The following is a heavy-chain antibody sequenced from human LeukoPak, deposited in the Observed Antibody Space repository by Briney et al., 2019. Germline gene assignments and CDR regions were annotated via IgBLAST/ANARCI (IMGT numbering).Heavy chain of an antibody. CDR3: ARGTLYRGWSYYLDF. CDR1: GYTFTGYY. J-gene: IGHJ4*02. D-gene: IGHD6-19*01. CDR2: INPNSGGT. V-gene: IGHV1-2*02. Sequence: ASVKVSCKASGYTFTGYYMHWVRQAPGQGLEWMGWINPNSGGTNYAQKFQGRVTLTRDMSTSTDYLELSSLRSEDTAVYYCARGTLYRGWSYYLDFWGQGSQVTVSS.